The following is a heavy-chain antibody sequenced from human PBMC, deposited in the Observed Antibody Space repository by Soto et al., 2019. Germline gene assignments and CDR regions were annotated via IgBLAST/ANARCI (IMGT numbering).Heavy chain of an antibody. CDR1: GYSFTSYW. V-gene: IGHV5-51*01. Sequence: PGESLKISCKGSGYSFTSYWIGWVRQMPGKGLEWMGIIYPGDSDTRYSPSFQGQVTISADKSISTAYLQWSSLKASDTAVYYCAKDRTHYYDILTGYYSAPAYPGAFDIWGQGTMVTVSS. CDR2: IYPGDSDT. CDR3: AKDRTHYYDILTGYYSAPAYPGAFDI. D-gene: IGHD3-9*01. J-gene: IGHJ3*02.